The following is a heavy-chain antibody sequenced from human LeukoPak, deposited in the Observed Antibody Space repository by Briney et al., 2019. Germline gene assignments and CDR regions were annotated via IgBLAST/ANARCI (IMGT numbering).Heavy chain of an antibody. CDR2: ISSNGGST. D-gene: IGHD5-12*01. CDR3: ARPRNGGYTSYFDY. V-gene: IGHV3-64*01. CDR1: GFTFSSYA. Sequence: GGSLRPSCAASGFTFSSYAMHWVRQAPGKGLEYVSAISSNGGSTYYANSVKGRFTISRDNSKNTLYLQMGSLRAEDMAVYYCARPRNGGYTSYFDYWGQGTLVTVSS. J-gene: IGHJ4*02.